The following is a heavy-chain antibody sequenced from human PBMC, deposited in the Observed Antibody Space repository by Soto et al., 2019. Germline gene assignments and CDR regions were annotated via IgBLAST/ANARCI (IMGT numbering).Heavy chain of an antibody. J-gene: IGHJ5*02. CDR3: ATDKTLRKQQLSP. CDR2: ISGSGGST. CDR1: GFTFSSYA. Sequence: PGGSLRLSCAASGFTFSSYAMSWVRQAPGKGLEWVSAISGSGGSTYYADSVKGRFTISRDNSKNTLYLQMNSLRAEDTAVYYGATDKTLRKQQLSPWGQGTLVTVSS. V-gene: IGHV3-23*01. D-gene: IGHD6-13*01.